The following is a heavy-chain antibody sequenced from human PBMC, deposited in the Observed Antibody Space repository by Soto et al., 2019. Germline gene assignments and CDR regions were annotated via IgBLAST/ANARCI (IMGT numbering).Heavy chain of an antibody. J-gene: IGHJ4*02. Sequence: GGSLRLSCVGSGFRFSDYPLNWVRQALGQGLEWVANINRRGTSTNYVDSVRGRFSTSRDSTRNSLYLNMDSLRVEDTATYYCAKGLYYYDSSGYRVFDYWGQGALVTVSS. V-gene: IGHV3-7*03. CDR1: GFRFSDYP. CDR2: INRRGTST. D-gene: IGHD3-22*01. CDR3: AKGLYYYDSSGYRVFDY.